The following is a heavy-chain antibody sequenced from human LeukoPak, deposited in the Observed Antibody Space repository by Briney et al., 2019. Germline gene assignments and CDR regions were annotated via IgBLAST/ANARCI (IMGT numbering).Heavy chain of an antibody. CDR3: ARGYHYYGSGSANENWFDP. CDR2: IYYSGST. D-gene: IGHD3-10*01. J-gene: IGHJ5*02. Sequence: SQTLSLTCTVSGGSISSGGYYWSWIRQHPGNGLEWFGYIYYSGSTYYNPSLKSRVTISVDTSKNQFSLKLSSVTAADTAVYYCARGYHYYGSGSANENWFDPWGQGTLVTVSS. CDR1: GGSISSGGYY. V-gene: IGHV4-31*03.